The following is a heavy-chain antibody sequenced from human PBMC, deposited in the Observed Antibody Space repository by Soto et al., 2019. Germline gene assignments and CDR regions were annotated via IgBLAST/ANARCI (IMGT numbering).Heavy chain of an antibody. Sequence: VESLKISCKASGYIFTTYWISWVRQMPVKGLEWMGIINPGDSDIRYSPSFQGQVTISADNSISTAYLQWSSLKASDTAMYYCARHEQFYYYYYGMDVWGQGTAVTV. V-gene: IGHV5-51*01. CDR2: INPGDSDI. CDR1: GYIFTTYW. J-gene: IGHJ6*02. CDR3: ARHEQFYYYYYGMDV. D-gene: IGHD4-4*01.